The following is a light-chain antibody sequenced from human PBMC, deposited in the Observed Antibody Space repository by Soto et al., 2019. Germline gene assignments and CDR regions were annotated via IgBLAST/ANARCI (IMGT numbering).Light chain of an antibody. CDR3: QQYAGWPRT. V-gene: IGKV3-15*01. J-gene: IGKJ2*01. Sequence: ETVMTQSPATLSVSPGDRVTLSCRASQSIGTNLLWLQQSPGQPPRLLISGASDRVAGVPDRFSGSGSGTDITLTISGLQSEDCAVYYCQQYAGWPRTFGQGTKLEIK. CDR2: GAS. CDR1: QSIGTN.